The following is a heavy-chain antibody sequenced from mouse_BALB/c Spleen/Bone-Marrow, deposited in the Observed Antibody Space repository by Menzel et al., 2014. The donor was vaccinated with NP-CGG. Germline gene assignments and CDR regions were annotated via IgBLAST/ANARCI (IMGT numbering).Heavy chain of an antibody. CDR3: ANYYYGSSLFAY. V-gene: IGHV14-3*02. CDR2: IDPANGNT. CDR1: GFNIKDTY. Sequence: EVQLQQSGAELVKPGASVKLSCTASGFNIKDTYMHWVKQRPEQGLEWIGRIDPANGNTKYDPKFQGKATITADTSSNTAYLQLSSLTSEDTAVYYCANYYYGSSLFAYWGQVDSGHCLC. D-gene: IGHD1-1*01. J-gene: IGHJ3*01.